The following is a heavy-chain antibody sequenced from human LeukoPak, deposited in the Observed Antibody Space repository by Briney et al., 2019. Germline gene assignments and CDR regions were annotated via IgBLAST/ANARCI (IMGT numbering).Heavy chain of an antibody. D-gene: IGHD3-10*01. CDR1: GYTFTTYD. CDR3: ARANYYGSGKKDLDY. CDR2: MNPNSGNT. J-gene: IGHJ4*02. Sequence: ASVKVSCKASGYTFTTYDINWVRQATGQGLEWMGWMNPNSGNTGYAQKFQGRVTMTRNTSMSTAYMELNSLRSEDPAVYYCARANYYGSGKKDLDYWGQGTLVTVSS. V-gene: IGHV1-8*01.